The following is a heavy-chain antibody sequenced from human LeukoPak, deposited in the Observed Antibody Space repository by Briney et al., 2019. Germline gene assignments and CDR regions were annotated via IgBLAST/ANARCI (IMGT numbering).Heavy chain of an antibody. J-gene: IGHJ4*02. D-gene: IGHD5-24*01. CDR1: GFTFSSYA. CDR3: ARELSEMATISPFDY. Sequence: GGSLRLSCAASGFTFSSYAMSWVRQAPGKGLEWVSAISGSGGSTYYTDSVKGRFTISRDNSKNTLYLQMNSLRAEDTAVYYCARELSEMATISPFDYWGQGTLVTVSS. V-gene: IGHV3-23*01. CDR2: ISGSGGST.